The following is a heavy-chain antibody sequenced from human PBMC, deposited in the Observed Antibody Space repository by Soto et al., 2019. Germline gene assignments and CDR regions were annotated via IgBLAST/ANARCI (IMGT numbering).Heavy chain of an antibody. Sequence: WGSLRLSCTASGFTFKIYDMYWVRQAPGKGLEWVALISYDGSKNYYRDAVRGRFAISRDNSNDTLHLQMSSLKTEDTAVYYCAMIHSGSFVFDIWGQGTVVTVSS. D-gene: IGHD1-26*01. CDR2: ISYDGSKN. J-gene: IGHJ3*02. CDR1: GFTFKIYD. V-gene: IGHV3-30*03. CDR3: AMIHSGSFVFDI.